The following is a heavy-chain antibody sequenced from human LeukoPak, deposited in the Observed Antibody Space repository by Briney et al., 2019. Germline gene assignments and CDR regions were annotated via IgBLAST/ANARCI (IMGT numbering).Heavy chain of an antibody. CDR3: ARRMGNSGPFDY. J-gene: IGHJ4*02. Sequence: NTSETLSLTCTVSGGSISSSSYYWGWIRQPPGKGLEWIGTIYYSGSTSYNPSLTSRVTISVDTSKNHFSLRLSSVTAADTAVYYCARRMGNSGPFDYWGQGTLVTVSS. V-gene: IGHV4-39*02. D-gene: IGHD1-26*01. CDR2: IYYSGST. CDR1: GGSISSSSYY.